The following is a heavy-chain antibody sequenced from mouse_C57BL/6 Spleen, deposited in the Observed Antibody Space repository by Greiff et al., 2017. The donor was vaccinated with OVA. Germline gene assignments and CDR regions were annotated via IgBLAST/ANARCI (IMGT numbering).Heavy chain of an antibody. CDR2: IYPGSGNT. CDR1: GYTFTDYY. CDR3: ARNPYGYYAMDY. J-gene: IGHJ4*01. D-gene: IGHD1-1*02. V-gene: IGHV1-76*01. Sequence: VKLQESGAELVRPGASVKLSCKASGYTFTDYYINWVKQRPGQGLEWIARIYPGSGNTYYNEKFKGKATLTAEKSSSTAYMQLSSLTSEDSAVYFCARNPYGYYAMDYWGQGTSVTVSS.